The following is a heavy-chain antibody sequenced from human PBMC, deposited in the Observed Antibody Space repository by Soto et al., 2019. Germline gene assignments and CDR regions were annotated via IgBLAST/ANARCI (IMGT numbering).Heavy chain of an antibody. V-gene: IGHV4-4*02. CDR2: IYHSGST. CDR3: ARGSPLGWGYYYGMAV. CDR1: GGSISSSNW. J-gene: IGHJ6*02. Sequence: PSETLSLTCAVSGGSISSSNWWSWVRQPPGKGLEWIGEIYHSGSTNYNPSLKSRVTISVDKSKNQFSLKLSSVTAADTAVYYCARGSPLGWGYYYGMAVWGQGTRVTVSS. D-gene: IGHD6-19*01.